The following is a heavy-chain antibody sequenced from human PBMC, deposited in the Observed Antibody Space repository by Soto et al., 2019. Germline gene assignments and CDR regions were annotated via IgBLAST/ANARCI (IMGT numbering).Heavy chain of an antibody. Sequence: QLQLVESGGGVVQPGKSLRLSCAASGFTFSTYGMHWVRQAPGKGLEWVALISYDGGVTKYVDSVKGRFTISRDSSTNMLFLQMNSLRAEDTAVYYCAKGRLAYSGSYSVDYWGQGTLVTVSS. CDR1: GFTFSTYG. D-gene: IGHD1-26*01. CDR3: AKGRLAYSGSYSVDY. V-gene: IGHV3-30*18. J-gene: IGHJ4*02. CDR2: ISYDGGVT.